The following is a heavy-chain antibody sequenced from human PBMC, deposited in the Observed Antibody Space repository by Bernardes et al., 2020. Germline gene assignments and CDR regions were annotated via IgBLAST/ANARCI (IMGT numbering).Heavy chain of an antibody. J-gene: IGHJ6*02. D-gene: IGHD3-9*01. CDR3: ARSKYDILTGFNYYYGMDV. V-gene: IGHV1-8*01. Sequence: ASVKVSCKASGYTFTSYDINWVRQATGQGLEWMGWMNPNSGNTGYAQKFQGRVTMTRNTSISTAYMELSSLRSEDTAVYYCARSKYDILTGFNYYYGMDVWGQGTTVTGSS. CDR2: MNPNSGNT. CDR1: GYTFTSYD.